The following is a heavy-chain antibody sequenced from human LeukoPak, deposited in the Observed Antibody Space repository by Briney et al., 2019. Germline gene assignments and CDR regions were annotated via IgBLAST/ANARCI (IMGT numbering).Heavy chain of an antibody. CDR1: GFTFSSYG. J-gene: IGHJ4*02. CDR2: IWYDGSNK. Sequence: GGSLRLSCAASGFTFSSYGMHWVRQAPGKGLEWVAVIWYDGSNKYYADSVKGRFAISRDNSKNTLYLQMNSLRAEDTAVYYCARGAKRGSYVDYWGQGTLVTVSS. V-gene: IGHV3-33*01. D-gene: IGHD3-16*01. CDR3: ARGAKRGSYVDY.